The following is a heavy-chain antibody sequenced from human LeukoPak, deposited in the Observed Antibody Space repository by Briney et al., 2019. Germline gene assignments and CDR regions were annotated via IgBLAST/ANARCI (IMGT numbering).Heavy chain of an antibody. J-gene: IGHJ4*02. CDR2: VTDDGTTT. V-gene: IGHV3-23*01. Sequence: GGSLRLSCAASGFTFSNCAMSWVRQPPGEGLEWVSAVTDDGTTTYYADSVKGRFTISRDNSKNTVYLQINYLTADDTARYYCVKEERGYSYGDYWGQGTLVTVSS. CDR3: VKEERGYSYGDY. D-gene: IGHD5-18*01. CDR1: GFTFSNCA.